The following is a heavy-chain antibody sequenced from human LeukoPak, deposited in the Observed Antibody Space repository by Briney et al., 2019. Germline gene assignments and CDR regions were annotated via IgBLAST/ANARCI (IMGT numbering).Heavy chain of an antibody. CDR3: GRSLRVRGVPDYMDV. CDR1: GFTVSSNY. CDR2: IHKNAIT. V-gene: IGHV3-53*01. J-gene: IGHJ6*03. D-gene: IGHD3-10*02. Sequence: PGGSLRLSCAASGFTVSSNYMTWVRQAPGKGLEWVSVIHKNAITYHADTVKGRFTISRDNSKNMLYLQMNSLRAEDTAVYYCGRSLRVRGVPDYMDVWGKGTTVIISS.